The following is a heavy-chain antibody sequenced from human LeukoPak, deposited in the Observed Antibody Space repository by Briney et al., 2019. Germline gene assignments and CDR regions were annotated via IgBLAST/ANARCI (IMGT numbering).Heavy chain of an antibody. CDR2: IIPIFGTA. D-gene: IGHD1-1*01. Sequence: SVKVSCKASGGTFSSYAISWVRQAPGQGLEWMGGIIPIFGTANYAQKFQGRVTITADKSTSTAYMELSSLRSEDTAVYYCARTTTYYYYMDVWGKGTTVTVSS. CDR3: ARTTTYYYYMDV. V-gene: IGHV1-69*06. J-gene: IGHJ6*03. CDR1: GGTFSSYA.